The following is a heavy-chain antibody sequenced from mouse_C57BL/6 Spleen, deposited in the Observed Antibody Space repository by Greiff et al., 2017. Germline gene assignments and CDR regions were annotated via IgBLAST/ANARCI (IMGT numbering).Heavy chain of an antibody. CDR1: GYTFTDYE. Sequence: QVHVKQSGAELVRPGASVTLSCKASGYTFTDYEMHWVKQTPVHGLEWIGAIDPETGGTAYNQKFKGKAILTADKSSSTAYMELRSLTSEDSAVYYCTRWGNSFAYWGQGTLVTVSA. CDR2: IDPETGGT. V-gene: IGHV1-15*01. CDR3: TRWGNSFAY. J-gene: IGHJ3*01. D-gene: IGHD2-1*01.